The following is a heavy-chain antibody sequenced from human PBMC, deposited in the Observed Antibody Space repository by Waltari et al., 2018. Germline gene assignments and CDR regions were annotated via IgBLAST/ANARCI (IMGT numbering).Heavy chain of an antibody. CDR1: GFSLSNARMG. V-gene: IGHV2-26*01. CDR3: ARIEGFSLDAFDI. J-gene: IGHJ3*02. CDR2: IFSNDDK. Sequence: QVTLKESGPVLVKPTETLTLTCTVSGFSLSNARMGVSWIRQPPGKALEWLTHIFSNDDKSYSTSLKGRLTISRDTSKSQVVLTMTNMDPVDTATYYCARIEGFSLDAFDIWGQGTMVTVSS.